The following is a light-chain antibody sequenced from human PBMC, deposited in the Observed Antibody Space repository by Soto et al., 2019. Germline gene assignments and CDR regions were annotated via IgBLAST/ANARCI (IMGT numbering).Light chain of an antibody. Sequence: DIQMTQSPSTLSGSVGDRVTIACRASQTISSWLAWYQQKPGKAPKLLIYKASTLKSGVPSRFSGSGSGTEFTLTISSLQTYDFETYYCQHYNSYSEAFGKGTQVDIX. J-gene: IGKJ1*01. CDR1: QTISSW. CDR2: KAS. V-gene: IGKV1-5*03. CDR3: QHYNSYSEA.